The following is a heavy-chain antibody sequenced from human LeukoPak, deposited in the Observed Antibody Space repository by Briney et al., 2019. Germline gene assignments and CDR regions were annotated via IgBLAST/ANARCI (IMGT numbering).Heavy chain of an antibody. CDR1: GYIFTNNA. CDR3: ARIRAPSSFGQRESDY. Sequence: ASVKVSCKASGYIFTNNAMNWVRQAPGQGLEWMGWINTNTRNPTYAQGFTGRFVFSLDTSVSTAYLQISSLKAEDTAVYYCARIRAPSSFGQRESDYWAREPWSPSPQ. V-gene: IGHV7-4-1*02. CDR2: INTNTRNP. J-gene: IGHJ4*02. D-gene: IGHD3-3*02.